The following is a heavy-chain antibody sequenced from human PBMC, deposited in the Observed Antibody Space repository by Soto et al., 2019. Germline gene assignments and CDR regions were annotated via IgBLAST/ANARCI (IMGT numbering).Heavy chain of an antibody. CDR3: ARRGSRYYYYYGMDV. CDR2: IYYSGST. Sequence: PSETLSLTCTVSGGSISSSSYYWGWIRQPPGKGLEWIGSIYYSGSTYYNPSLKSRVTISVDTSKNQFSLKLSSVTAADTAVYYCARRGSRYYYYYGMDVWGQGTMLTVSS. V-gene: IGHV4-39*01. J-gene: IGHJ6*02. CDR1: GGSISSSSYY. D-gene: IGHD6-13*01.